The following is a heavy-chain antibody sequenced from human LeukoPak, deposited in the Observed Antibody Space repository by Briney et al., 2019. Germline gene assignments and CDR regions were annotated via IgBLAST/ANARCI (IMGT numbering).Heavy chain of an antibody. CDR2: TYYRSKWYN. J-gene: IGHJ5*02. CDR3: ARDRWPRGETTTIGPFDP. V-gene: IGHV6-1*01. D-gene: IGHD1-14*01. Sequence: SQTLSLTCAISGDSVSSNSAAWNWFRQSPSRGLEWLGRTYYRSKWYNDYAVSVKSRITINPDTSKNQFSLQLNSVTPEDTAVYYCARDRWPRGETTTIGPFDPWGQGTLVIVSS. CDR1: GDSVSSNSAA.